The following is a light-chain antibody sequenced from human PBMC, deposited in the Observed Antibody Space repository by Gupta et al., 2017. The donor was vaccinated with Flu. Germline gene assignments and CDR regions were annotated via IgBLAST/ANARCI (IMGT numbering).Light chain of an antibody. CDR1: SSDVGANDF. V-gene: IGLV2-14*04. CDR2: DVS. CDR3: SSHTTSSTHV. Sequence: TSSDVGANDFVSWYQQHPGKAPKLMIYDVSVRPSGVSNRFSGSKSGNTASLTISGLQAEDEADYYCSSHTTSSTHVFGTGTKVTVL. J-gene: IGLJ1*01.